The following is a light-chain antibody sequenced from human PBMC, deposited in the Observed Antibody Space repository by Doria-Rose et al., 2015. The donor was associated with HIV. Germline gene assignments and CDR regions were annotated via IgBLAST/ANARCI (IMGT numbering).Light chain of an antibody. Sequence: TQSPGTLSLSPGERATLSCRASQRIKSSYLAWYQQKPGQAPRLLIYDASTTATGIPDRFSGSGSGTDFTLTISRLEPEDVAVYCCQQYGTSRGAFGQGTRLEIK. CDR2: DAS. CDR1: QRIKSSY. CDR3: QQYGTSRGA. J-gene: IGKJ5*01. V-gene: IGKV3-20*01.